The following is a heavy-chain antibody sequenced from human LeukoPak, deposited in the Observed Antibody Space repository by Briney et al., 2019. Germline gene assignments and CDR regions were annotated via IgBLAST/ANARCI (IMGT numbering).Heavy chain of an antibody. D-gene: IGHD6-13*01. V-gene: IGHV3-23*01. CDR3: ARATAALATYDY. CDR2: ISGSGGST. J-gene: IGHJ4*02. CDR1: GFTFSSYA. Sequence: GGSLRLSCAASGFTFSSYAMSWVRQAPGKGLEGVSAISGSGGSTYYADSVKGRFTISRDNSKNTLSLQMNSLRAEDTAVYYCARATAALATYDYWPQGPLVTVSS.